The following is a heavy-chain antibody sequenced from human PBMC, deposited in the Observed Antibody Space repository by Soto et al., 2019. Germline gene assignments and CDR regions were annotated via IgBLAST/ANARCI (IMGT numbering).Heavy chain of an antibody. CDR2: IYYSGST. CDR3: ARAQLRRHPYYYYMDV. D-gene: IGHD2-21*01. V-gene: IGHV4-31*03. CDR1: GGSISSGGYY. Sequence: SETLSLTCTVSGGSISSGGYYWSWIRQHPGKGLEWIGYIYYSGSTYYNPSLKSRVTISVDTSKNQFSLKLSSVTAADTAVYYCARAQLRRHPYYYYMDVWGKGTTVTVSS. J-gene: IGHJ6*03.